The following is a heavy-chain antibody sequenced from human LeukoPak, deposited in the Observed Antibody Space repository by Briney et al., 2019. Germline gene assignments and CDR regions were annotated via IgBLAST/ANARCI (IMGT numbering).Heavy chain of an antibody. Sequence: GGSLRLSCAASRFTFSSYGMHWVRQAPGKGLQWVAVISYDGSNKYYADSVKGRFTISRDNSKNTLYLQMNSLRAQDTALYYCAKDFGVPYYYDSSGPGLWFDPWGQGTLVTVSS. CDR1: RFTFSSYG. CDR2: ISYDGSNK. V-gene: IGHV3-30*18. J-gene: IGHJ5*02. CDR3: AKDFGVPYYYDSSGPGLWFDP. D-gene: IGHD3-22*01.